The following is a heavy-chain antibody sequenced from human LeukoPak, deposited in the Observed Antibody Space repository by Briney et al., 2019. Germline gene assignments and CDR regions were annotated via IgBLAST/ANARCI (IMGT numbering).Heavy chain of an antibody. Sequence: ASVKVSCKASGYTFTSYGISWVRQAPGQGLEWMGWISAYSGYTNYAQKLRGRVTMTTDTSTSTAYMELRSLRSDDTAVYYCAKESGVRTSYSISWGQGTLVTVSS. CDR2: ISAYSGYT. CDR3: AKESGVRTSYSIS. D-gene: IGHD2-2*01. CDR1: GYTFTSYG. V-gene: IGHV1-18*01. J-gene: IGHJ4*02.